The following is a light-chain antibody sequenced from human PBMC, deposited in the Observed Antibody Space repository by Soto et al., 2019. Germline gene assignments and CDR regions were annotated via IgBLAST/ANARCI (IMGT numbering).Light chain of an antibody. V-gene: IGKV4-1*01. CDR3: QQYYSNALT. CDR1: QSVLYSSNNKNY. J-gene: IGKJ4*01. Sequence: DIVMTQSPDSLAVFLGERATINCKSSQSVLYSSNNKNYLAWYQQKPGQPPKLLIYWASTRESGVPDRFSGSGSGTDFTLTISSLQAEDVAVYYCQQYYSNALTFGGGTKVEI. CDR2: WAS.